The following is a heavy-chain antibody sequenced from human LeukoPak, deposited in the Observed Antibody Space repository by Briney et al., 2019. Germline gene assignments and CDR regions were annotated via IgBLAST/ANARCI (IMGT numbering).Heavy chain of an antibody. CDR3: ARSTGGAPDAFDI. D-gene: IGHD3-16*01. CDR2: ISSSSSYI. J-gene: IGHJ3*02. V-gene: IGHV3-21*01. CDR1: GFTFSSYS. Sequence: GGSLRLSCAASGFTFSSYSMNWVRQAPGKGLEWVSSISSSSSYIYYADSVKGRFTISRDNAKNSLYLQMNSLRAEDTAVYYCARSTGGAPDAFDIWGQGTMVTVSS.